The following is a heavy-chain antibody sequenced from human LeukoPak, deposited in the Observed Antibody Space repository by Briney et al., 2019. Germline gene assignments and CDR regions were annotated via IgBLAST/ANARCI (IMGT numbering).Heavy chain of an antibody. CDR2: IYHSGST. CDR3: ARGHDDILIGYYKSAFDI. CDR1: GYSISSGYY. V-gene: IGHV4-38-2*02. D-gene: IGHD3-9*01. J-gene: IGHJ3*02. Sequence: PSETLSSTCTASGYSISSGYYWGWIRQPPGKGLEWIGSIYHSGSTYYNPSLKRRVTISVDTSKNQFSLELTSVTAADTALYYCARGHDDILIGYYKSAFDIWGQGTMVTVSS.